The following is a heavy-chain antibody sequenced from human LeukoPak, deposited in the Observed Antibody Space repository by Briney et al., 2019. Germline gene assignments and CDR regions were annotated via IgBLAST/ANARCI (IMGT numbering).Heavy chain of an antibody. CDR3: AGLYSSSWYGELYYYYYMDV. Sequence: PSETLSLTCSISGGSISSGDHYWTWIRQPAGKELEWIGRIHTTGRTNYNPSLRSRVYISVDTSKNQFSLELSSVTAADTAVYYCAGLYSSSWYGELYYYYYMDVWGKGTTVTVSS. J-gene: IGHJ6*03. CDR1: GGSISSGDHY. CDR2: IHTTGRT. D-gene: IGHD6-13*01. V-gene: IGHV4-61*02.